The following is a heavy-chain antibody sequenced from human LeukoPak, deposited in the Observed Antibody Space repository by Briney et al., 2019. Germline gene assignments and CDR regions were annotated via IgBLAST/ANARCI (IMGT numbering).Heavy chain of an antibody. Sequence: ASVKVSCKASGYTFTGYYMHWVRQAPGQGLEWMGWINPNSGGTNYAQKFQGWVTMTRDTSISTAYMELSRLRSDDTAVYYCARSGMEGRNWFDPWGQGTLVTVSS. J-gene: IGHJ5*02. D-gene: IGHD3-10*01. V-gene: IGHV1-2*04. CDR3: ARSGMEGRNWFDP. CDR1: GYTFTGYY. CDR2: INPNSGGT.